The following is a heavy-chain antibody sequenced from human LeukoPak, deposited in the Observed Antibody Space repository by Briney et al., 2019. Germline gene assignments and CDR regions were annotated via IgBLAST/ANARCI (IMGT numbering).Heavy chain of an antibody. J-gene: IGHJ4*02. D-gene: IGHD6-13*01. CDR2: IKEDGSEK. CDR3: ASGRQLGY. V-gene: IGHV3-7*01. Sequence: GGSLRLSCAASGFTFSNYWMSWVRQAPGKGLEWVANIKEDGSEKYYVDSVKGRFTISRDNARNSLCLQMNSLRAEDTAVYYYASGRQLGYWGQGTLVTVSS. CDR1: GFTFSNYW.